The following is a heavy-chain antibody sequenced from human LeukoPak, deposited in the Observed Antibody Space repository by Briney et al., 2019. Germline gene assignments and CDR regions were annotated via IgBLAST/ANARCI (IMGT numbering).Heavy chain of an antibody. V-gene: IGHV4-39*07. J-gene: IGHJ6*02. CDR2: IYYSGST. CDR1: GGSISSSSYY. D-gene: IGHD3-3*01. Sequence: PSETLSLTCTVSGGSISSSSYYWGWIRQPPGKGLEWIGSIYYSGSTYYNPSLKSRVTISVDTSKNQFSLKLSSVTAADTAVYYCARAESAGWSGYYYYYGMGVWGQGTTVTVSS. CDR3: ARAESAGWSGYYYYYGMGV.